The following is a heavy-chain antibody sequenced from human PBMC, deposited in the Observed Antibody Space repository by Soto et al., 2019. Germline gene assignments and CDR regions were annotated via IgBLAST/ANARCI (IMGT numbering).Heavy chain of an antibody. CDR3: AKDRQFRSYYESAGHYNN. Sequence: VLLLESGGGLVQPGGSLRLSCVASGFAFKNYDMRWVRQAPGKGLEWVSGISGSGAITYYADSVRGRFTISRDNSKNTLYLQLNSLRAEDTAIYYCAKDRQFRSYYESAGHYNNWGQGTLVTVSS. CDR1: GFAFKNYD. CDR2: ISGSGAIT. D-gene: IGHD3-10*01. V-gene: IGHV3-23*01. J-gene: IGHJ4*02.